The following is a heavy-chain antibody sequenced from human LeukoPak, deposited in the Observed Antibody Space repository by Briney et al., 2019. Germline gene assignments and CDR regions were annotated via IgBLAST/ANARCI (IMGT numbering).Heavy chain of an antibody. J-gene: IGHJ5*02. V-gene: IGHV3-23*01. Sequence: PGGSLRLACAASGFTFSNYAMSWVRQAPGKGLEWVSGISGSGVGGNTFYADSVKGRFTISRDDSKNTLYLQMNSLRAEDTALYYCAKGSSGYFVDLWGQGTLVTVSS. CDR3: AKGSSGYFVDL. CDR2: ISGSGVGGNT. CDR1: GFTFSNYA. D-gene: IGHD3-22*01.